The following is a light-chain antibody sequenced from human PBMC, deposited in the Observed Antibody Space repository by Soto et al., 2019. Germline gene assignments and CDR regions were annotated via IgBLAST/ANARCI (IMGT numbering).Light chain of an antibody. J-gene: IGLJ2*01. Sequence: QSVLTQPASVSGSPGQSITISCTGTSSDVGGYKYVSWYQQHPDKAPKLMIYDVSNRPSGVSNRFSGSKSGSTASLTISGLQAEDEADYYCSSYTSSSTHVVFGGGTQLTVL. CDR2: DVS. CDR3: SSYTSSSTHVV. CDR1: SSDVGGYKY. V-gene: IGLV2-14*03.